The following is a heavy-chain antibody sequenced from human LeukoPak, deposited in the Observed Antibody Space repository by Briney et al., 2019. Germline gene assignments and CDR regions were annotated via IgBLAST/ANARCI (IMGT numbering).Heavy chain of an antibody. CDR2: INPKSGGT. CDR3: ARFGGSMVRGVIVAPYYYYYMDV. V-gene: IGHV1-2*02. J-gene: IGHJ6*03. CDR1: KYTFTDYY. D-gene: IGHD3-10*01. Sequence: GASVKVSCKASKYTFTDYYMHWVRQAPGQGLEWMGWINPKSGGTNYAQKFQGRVTMTRNTSISTAYMELSSLRSEDTAVYYCARFGGSMVRGVIVAPYYYYYMDVWGKGTTVTISS.